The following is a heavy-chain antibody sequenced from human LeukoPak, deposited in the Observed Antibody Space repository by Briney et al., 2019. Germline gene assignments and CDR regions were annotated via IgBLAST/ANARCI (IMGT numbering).Heavy chain of an antibody. D-gene: IGHD3-9*01. V-gene: IGHV5-51*01. CDR3: ARLYYDILTGPQPYYFDY. J-gene: IGHJ4*02. CDR2: IYPGDSDT. Sequence: ESLKISCKGSGYSFTSYWIGWARQMPGKGLEWMGIIYPGDSDTRYSPSFQGQVTISADKSISTAYLQWSSLKASDTAMYYCARLYYDILTGPQPYYFDYWGQGTLVTVSS. CDR1: GYSFTSYW.